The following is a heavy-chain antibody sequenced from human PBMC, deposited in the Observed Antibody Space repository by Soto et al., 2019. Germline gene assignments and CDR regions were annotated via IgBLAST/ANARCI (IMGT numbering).Heavy chain of an antibody. J-gene: IGHJ4*02. CDR1: GGSISSYY. Sequence: QVQLQESGPGLVKPSETLSLTCTVSGGSISSYYWSWIRQHPGKGLEWIGYIYYSGSTYYNPSLKSRVTISVDTSKNQFSLKLSSVTAADTAVYYCAREDEQWLNFDYWGQGTLVTVSS. D-gene: IGHD6-19*01. CDR3: AREDEQWLNFDY. CDR2: IYYSGST. V-gene: IGHV4-59*06.